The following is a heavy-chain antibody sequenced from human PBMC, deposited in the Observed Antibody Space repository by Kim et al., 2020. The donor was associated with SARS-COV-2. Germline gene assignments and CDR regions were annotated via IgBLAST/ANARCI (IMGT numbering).Heavy chain of an antibody. D-gene: IGHD3-16*01. Sequence: STTYADSVKGRFTISRDNAKNTLYLQMNSLRAEDTAVYYCARGALGPDYWGQGTLVTVSS. V-gene: IGHV3-74*01. CDR3: ARGALGPDY. J-gene: IGHJ4*02. CDR2: ST.